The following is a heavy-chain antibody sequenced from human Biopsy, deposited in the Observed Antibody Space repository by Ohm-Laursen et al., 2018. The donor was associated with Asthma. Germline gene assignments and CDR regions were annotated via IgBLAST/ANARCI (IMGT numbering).Heavy chain of an antibody. Sequence: ASVKVSCKASGYTFISFAIHWVRQAPGQRLEWMGWVNTGNGDTKYSQRFQGRVTITRDTSASTAYMELRSLRSEDTATYYCARTYYDFLTGQVKDVFGVWGQGTMVTVSS. D-gene: IGHD3-9*01. CDR3: ARTYYDFLTGQVKDVFGV. V-gene: IGHV1-3*04. CDR2: VNTGNGDT. CDR1: GYTFISFA. J-gene: IGHJ3*01.